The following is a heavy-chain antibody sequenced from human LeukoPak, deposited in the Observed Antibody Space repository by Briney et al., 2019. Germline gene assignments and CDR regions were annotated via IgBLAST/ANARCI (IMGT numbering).Heavy chain of an antibody. J-gene: IGHJ4*02. CDR1: GGSTSSYY. CDR3: ATLDYGDEDY. D-gene: IGHD4-17*01. V-gene: IGHV4-59*01. Sequence: PSETLSLTCTVSGGSTSSYYWSWIRQPPGKGLEWIGYIYYSGSTNYNPSLKSRVTISVDTSKNQFSLKLSSVTAADTAVYYCATLDYGDEDYWGQGTLVTVSS. CDR2: IYYSGST.